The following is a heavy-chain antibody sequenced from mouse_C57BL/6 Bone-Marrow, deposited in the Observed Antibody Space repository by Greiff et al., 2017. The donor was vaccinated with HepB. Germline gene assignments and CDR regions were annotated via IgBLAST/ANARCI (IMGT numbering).Heavy chain of an antibody. CDR3: ARRGYDGYYEDYFDY. D-gene: IGHD2-3*01. V-gene: IGHV1-72*01. Sequence: QVQLQQPGAELVKPGASVKLSCKASGYTFTSYWMHWVKQRPGRGLEWIGRFDPNSGGTKYNEKFKSKATLTVDKPSSTAYMQLSSLTSEDSAVYYCARRGYDGYYEDYFDYWGQGTTLTVSS. CDR1: GYTFTSYW. CDR2: FDPNSGGT. J-gene: IGHJ2*01.